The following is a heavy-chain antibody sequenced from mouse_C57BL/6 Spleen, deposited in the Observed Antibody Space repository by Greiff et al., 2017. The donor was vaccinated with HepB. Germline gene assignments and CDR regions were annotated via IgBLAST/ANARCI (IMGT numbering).Heavy chain of an antibody. D-gene: IGHD2-4*01. J-gene: IGHJ3*01. CDR2: INSDGSAI. V-gene: IGHV11-2*01. Sequence: EVKVVETGGGLVQPGGSRGLSCEGSGFTFSGFWMSWVRQTPGKTLGWIGDINSDGSAINYAPSIKDRFTIFRDNDKSTLYLQMSNVRSEDTATYFCMGWDDYEGFAYWGQGTLVTVSA. CDR3: MGWDDYEGFAY. CDR1: GFTFSGFW.